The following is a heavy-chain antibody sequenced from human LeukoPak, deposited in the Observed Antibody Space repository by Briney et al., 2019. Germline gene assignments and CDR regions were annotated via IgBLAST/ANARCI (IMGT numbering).Heavy chain of an antibody. CDR1: GFTFSSYS. V-gene: IGHV3-21*01. J-gene: IGHJ6*02. CDR3: ARDIVVVPAEYGMDV. D-gene: IGHD2-2*01. Sequence: GGSLRLSCAASGFTFSSYSMNWVRQAPGKGLEWVSSISSSSSYIYYADSVKGRFTISRDNAKNSLHLQMNSLRAEDTAVYYCARDIVVVPAEYGMDVWGQGTTVTVSS. CDR2: ISSSSSYI.